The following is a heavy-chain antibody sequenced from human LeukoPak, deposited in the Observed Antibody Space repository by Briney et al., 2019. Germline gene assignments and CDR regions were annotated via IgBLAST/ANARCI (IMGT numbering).Heavy chain of an antibody. CDR1: GGSISRYY. J-gene: IGHJ4*02. CDR2: IYYSGSP. V-gene: IGHV4-59*08. Sequence: SETLSLTCTVSGGSISRYYWSWIRQPPGKGLEWIGYIYYSGSPNYNPSLKSRVTISVDTSKNQFSLNLSSGTAADTAVYYCTRQTTESVMDHLCIVATIPLQFDYWGQGTLVTVSS. CDR3: TRQTTESVMDHLCIVATIPLQFDY. D-gene: IGHD5-12*01.